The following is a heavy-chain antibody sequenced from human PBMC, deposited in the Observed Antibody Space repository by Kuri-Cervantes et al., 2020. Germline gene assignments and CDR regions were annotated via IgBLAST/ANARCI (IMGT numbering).Heavy chain of an antibody. CDR1: GGSFSDYY. CDR2: INHSGSS. V-gene: IGHV4-34*01. J-gene: IGHJ4*02. D-gene: IGHD3-22*01. CDR3: ARGRGLGMIVVVPFDY. Sequence: SQTLSLTCAVYGGSFSDYYWTWIRQPPGKGLEWIGEINHSGSSKYNPSLKSRVTISVDTSKNQFSLKLSSVTAADTAVYYCARGRGLGMIVVVPFDYWGQGTLVTVSS.